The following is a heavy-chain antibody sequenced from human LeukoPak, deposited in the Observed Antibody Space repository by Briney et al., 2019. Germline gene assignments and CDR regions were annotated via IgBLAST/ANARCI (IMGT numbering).Heavy chain of an antibody. V-gene: IGHV4-34*01. CDR3: ARDRGSGWYEKFDY. CDR2: INHSGST. Sequence: SGTLSLTCAVYGGSFSGYYWCWIRQPPGKGREWVGEINHSGSTNYNPSLKSRVTISVDTSKNQFSLKLSSVTAADTAVYYCARDRGSGWYEKFDYWGQGTLVTVSS. CDR1: GGSFSGYY. J-gene: IGHJ4*02. D-gene: IGHD6-19*01.